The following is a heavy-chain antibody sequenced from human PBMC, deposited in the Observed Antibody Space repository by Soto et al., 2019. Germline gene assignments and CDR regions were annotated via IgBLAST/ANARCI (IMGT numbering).Heavy chain of an antibody. CDR1: GFTFTSSA. J-gene: IGHJ4*02. CDR3: ATLRPVRCCSGGSCYSADY. V-gene: IGHV1-58*01. CDR2: IVVGSGNT. Sequence: SVKVSCKASGFTFTSSAVQWVRQARGQRLEWIGWIVVGSGNTNYAQKFQERVTITRDMSTSTAYMELSRLRSDDTAVYYCATLRPVRCCSGGSCYSADYWGQGTLVTVSS. D-gene: IGHD2-15*01.